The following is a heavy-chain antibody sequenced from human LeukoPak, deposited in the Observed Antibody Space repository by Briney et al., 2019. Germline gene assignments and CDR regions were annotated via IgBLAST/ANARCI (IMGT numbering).Heavy chain of an antibody. CDR3: TRPDSTGFYTD. D-gene: IGHD3-22*01. J-gene: IGHJ4*02. Sequence: GASLKISCKSSGYSFTNYWIAWVRQMPGKGLEWMAIVYPRDSDTRYSPSFQGQVTVSADKSINTAYLQWSSLKASDTAMYYCTRPDSTGFYTDWGQGTLVTVSS. CDR2: VYPRDSDT. CDR1: GYSFTNYW. V-gene: IGHV5-51*01.